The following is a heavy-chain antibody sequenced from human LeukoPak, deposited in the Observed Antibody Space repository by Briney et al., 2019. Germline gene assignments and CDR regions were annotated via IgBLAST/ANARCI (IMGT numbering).Heavy chain of an antibody. V-gene: IGHV1-69*05. CDR1: GGTFSSYA. CDR2: IIPIFGTA. D-gene: IGHD4-17*01. CDR3: ARRWDYGDSYFDY. Sequence: SVRVSCKASGGTFSSYAISWVRQAPGQGLEWMGGIIPIFGTANYAQKFQGRVTITTDESTSTAYMELSSLRSEDTAVYYCARRWDYGDSYFDYWGQGTLVTVSS. J-gene: IGHJ4*02.